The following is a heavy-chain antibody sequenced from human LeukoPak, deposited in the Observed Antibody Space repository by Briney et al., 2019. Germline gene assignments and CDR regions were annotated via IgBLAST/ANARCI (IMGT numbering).Heavy chain of an antibody. D-gene: IGHD5-12*01. J-gene: IGHJ4*02. CDR3: ARGEGGYDSNFDV. Sequence: GGSLRLSCAASGVTLRDYAMTWIRQAPGKGLEWVSLIYSGGGTYYAEFVRGRFTVSRDNSKNTLYLQMNSLRAEDTAVYYCARGEGGYDSNFDVWGQGTLVTVSS. CDR2: IYSGGGT. CDR1: GVTLRDYA. V-gene: IGHV3-53*01.